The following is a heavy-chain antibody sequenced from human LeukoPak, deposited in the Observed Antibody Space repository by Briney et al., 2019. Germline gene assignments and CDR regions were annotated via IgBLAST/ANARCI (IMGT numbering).Heavy chain of an antibody. CDR3: ARGGCSSTSCSPTYYYYYMDV. Sequence: SETPSLTCTVSGYSISSGYYWGWIRQPPGKGLGWIGSIYHSGSTYYNPSLKSRVTISVDTSKNQFSLKLSSVTAADTAVYYCARGGCSSTSCSPTYYYYYMDVWGKGTTVTVSS. CDR2: IYHSGST. D-gene: IGHD2-2*01. J-gene: IGHJ6*03. CDR1: GYSISSGYY. V-gene: IGHV4-38-2*02.